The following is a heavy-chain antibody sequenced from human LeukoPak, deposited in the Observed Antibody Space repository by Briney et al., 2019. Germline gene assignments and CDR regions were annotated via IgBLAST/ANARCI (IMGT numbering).Heavy chain of an antibody. J-gene: IGHJ4*02. Sequence: SETLSLTCTVSGGSISSSSYYWGWIRQPPGKGLGWIGNIYYSGSPYYNPSLKSRVTISVDTSKNQFSLKLSSVTAADTAVYYCASSLWLRHFDYWGQGTLVTVSS. V-gene: IGHV4-39*01. CDR1: GGSISSSSYY. CDR2: IYYSGSP. D-gene: IGHD5-18*01. CDR3: ASSLWLRHFDY.